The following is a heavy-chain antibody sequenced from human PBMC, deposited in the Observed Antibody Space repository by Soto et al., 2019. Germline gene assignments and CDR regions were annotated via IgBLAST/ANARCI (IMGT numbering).Heavy chain of an antibody. J-gene: IGHJ3*02. Sequence: ASVKVSCKASGFTFTSSAVQWVRQARGQRLEWIGRIVVGSGNTNYAQKFQERVTITRDMSTSTAYMELSSLRSEDTAVYYCAAAGDSDAFDIWGQGTMVTVSS. V-gene: IGHV1-58*01. D-gene: IGHD3-22*01. CDR2: IVVGSGNT. CDR1: GFTFTSSA. CDR3: AAAGDSDAFDI.